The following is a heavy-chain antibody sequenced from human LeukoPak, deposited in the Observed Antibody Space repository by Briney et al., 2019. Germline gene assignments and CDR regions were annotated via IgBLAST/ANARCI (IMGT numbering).Heavy chain of an antibody. V-gene: IGHV3-30*18. CDR3: AKGSIQLWFHDAFDI. J-gene: IGHJ3*02. CDR1: GFTFSSYG. CDR2: ISYDGSNK. Sequence: GRSLRLSCAASGFTFSSYGMHWVRQAPGKGLEWVAVISYDGSNKYYADSVKGRFTISRDNSKNTLYLQMNSLRAEDTAVYYCAKGSIQLWFHDAFDIWGQGTMVTVSS. D-gene: IGHD5-18*01.